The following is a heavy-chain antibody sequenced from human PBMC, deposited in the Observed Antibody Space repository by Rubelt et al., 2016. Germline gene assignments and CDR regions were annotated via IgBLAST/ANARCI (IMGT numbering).Heavy chain of an antibody. D-gene: IGHD4-17*01. Sequence: QVQLVQSGAEVKKPGASVKVSCKASGYTFTNYAISWVRQAPGQGLEWMGWISGYNGNTNFAQKLQGIVTRTTDTSTSTAYMELRSLISDDTAVYYCAKAGDSFDHYFDYWGQGTLVTVSS. CDR3: AKAGDSFDHYFDY. V-gene: IGHV1-18*01. J-gene: IGHJ4*02. CDR2: ISGYNGNT. CDR1: GYTFTNYA.